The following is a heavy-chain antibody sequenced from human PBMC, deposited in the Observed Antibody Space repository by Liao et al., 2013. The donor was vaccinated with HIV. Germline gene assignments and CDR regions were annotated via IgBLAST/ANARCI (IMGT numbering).Heavy chain of an antibody. D-gene: IGHD1-26*01. Sequence: QVQLQQWGAGLLKPSETLSLTCAVYGGSFSTYYWSWIRQPPGKGLQWIGEINHSGNTNYNPSLKSRVTLSVDTSKNQFSVRLRSVTAADTAVYFCARVLWRIGYFDYWGQGTLVTVSS. CDR3: ARVLWRIGYFDY. CDR1: GGSFSTYY. CDR2: INHSGNT. J-gene: IGHJ4*02. V-gene: IGHV4-34*02.